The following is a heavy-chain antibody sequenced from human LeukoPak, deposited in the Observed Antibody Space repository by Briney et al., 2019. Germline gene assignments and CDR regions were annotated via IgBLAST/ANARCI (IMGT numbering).Heavy chain of an antibody. CDR3: ARGDRIAAAGGYFDY. CDR2: INHSGST. J-gene: IGHJ4*02. D-gene: IGHD6-13*01. Sequence: INHSGSTNYNPSLKSRVTISVDTSKIQFSLKLSSVTAADTAAYYCARGDRIAAAGGYFDYWGQGTLVTVSS. V-gene: IGHV4-34*01.